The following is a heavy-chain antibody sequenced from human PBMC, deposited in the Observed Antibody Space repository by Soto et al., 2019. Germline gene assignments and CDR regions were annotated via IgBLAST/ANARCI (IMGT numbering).Heavy chain of an antibody. J-gene: IGHJ4*02. CDR1: GFTFSSYS. D-gene: IGHD1-20*01. V-gene: IGHV3-21*01. CDR2: ISSSSSYI. Sequence: GGSLRLSCAASGFTFSSYSMNWVRQAPGKGLEWVSSISSSSSYIYYADSVKGRFTISRDNAKNSLYLQMNSLRAEDTAVYYCASLTPRGPLYGGINFDYWGQGTLVTVSS. CDR3: ASLTPRGPLYGGINFDY.